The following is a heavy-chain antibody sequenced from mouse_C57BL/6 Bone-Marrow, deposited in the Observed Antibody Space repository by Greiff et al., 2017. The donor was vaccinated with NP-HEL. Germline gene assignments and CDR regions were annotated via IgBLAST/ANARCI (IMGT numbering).Heavy chain of an antibody. V-gene: IGHV3-5*01. J-gene: IGHJ2*01. D-gene: IGHD2-4*01. Sequence: EVQLQESGPGLVKPSQTVFLTCTVTGISITTGNYRWSWIRPFPGNKLEWIGYIYYSGTITYNPSLPSRTTITRDTPKNQFFLEMNSLTAEDTATYYCARDCYDYPYYFDYWGQGTTLTVSS. CDR1: GISITTGNYR. CDR2: IYYSGTI. CDR3: ARDCYDYPYYFDY.